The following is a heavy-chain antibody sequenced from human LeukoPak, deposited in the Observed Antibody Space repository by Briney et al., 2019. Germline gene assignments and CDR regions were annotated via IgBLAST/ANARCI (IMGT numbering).Heavy chain of an antibody. CDR3: AKGFPGSGSYYDY. Sequence: GGSLRLSCAASGFTFSSYAMSWVRQAPGKGLEWVSGISGSGGTTYYADSVQGRFTISRGNSKNTLYLQMNSLRAEDTAVYYCAKGFPGSGSYYDYWGQGTLVTVSS. CDR2: ISGSGGTT. V-gene: IGHV3-23*01. D-gene: IGHD3-10*01. J-gene: IGHJ4*02. CDR1: GFTFSSYA.